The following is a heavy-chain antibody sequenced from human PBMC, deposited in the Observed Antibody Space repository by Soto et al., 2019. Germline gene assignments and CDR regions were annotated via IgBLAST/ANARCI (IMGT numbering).Heavy chain of an antibody. V-gene: IGHV3-30-3*01. J-gene: IGHJ6*02. CDR1: GFTFSSYA. Sequence: QVQLVESGGGVVQPGRSLRLSCAASGFTFSSYAMHWVRQAPGKGLEWVAVISYDGSNKYYADSVKGRFTISRDNSKNTLYLQMNSLRAEDTAVYYCARDIATTTLWFGDYYYYGMDVWGQGTTVTVSS. CDR2: ISYDGSNK. D-gene: IGHD3-10*01. CDR3: ARDIATTTLWFGDYYYYGMDV.